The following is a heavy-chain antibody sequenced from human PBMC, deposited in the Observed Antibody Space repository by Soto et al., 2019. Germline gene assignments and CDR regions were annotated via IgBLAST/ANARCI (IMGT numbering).Heavy chain of an antibody. D-gene: IGHD6-19*01. J-gene: IGHJ4*02. CDR2: ISSSGSTI. Sequence: PGGSLRLSCAASGFTFSNAWMNWVRQAPGKGLEWVSYISSSGSTIYYADSVEGRFTISRDNAKNSLYLQMNSLRAEDTAVYYCASRGIAVAGESYYFDYWGQGTLVTVSS. CDR1: GFTFSNAW. CDR3: ASRGIAVAGESYYFDY. V-gene: IGHV3-11*01.